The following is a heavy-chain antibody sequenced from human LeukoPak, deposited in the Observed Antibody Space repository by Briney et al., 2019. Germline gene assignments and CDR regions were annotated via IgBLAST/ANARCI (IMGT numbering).Heavy chain of an antibody. Sequence: GGSLRLSCAASGFTFSSYWMHWVRQAPGKGLVWVSRINSDGSTTNYADSVKGRFTISRDNAKNTLYLQMNGLRADDTAVYYCARSRWLDAFDYWGQGTLVTVSS. CDR3: ARSRWLDAFDY. CDR2: INSDGSTT. CDR1: GFTFSSYW. V-gene: IGHV3-74*01. D-gene: IGHD6-19*01. J-gene: IGHJ4*02.